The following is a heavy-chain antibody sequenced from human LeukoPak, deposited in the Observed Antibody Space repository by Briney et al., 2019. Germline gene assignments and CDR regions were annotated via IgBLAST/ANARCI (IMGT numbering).Heavy chain of an antibody. D-gene: IGHD5-18*01. J-gene: IGHJ5*02. CDR1: GGSISSSSYY. CDR2: IYYSGST. Sequence: SETLSLTRTVSGGSISSSSYYWGWIRQPPGKGLEWIGSIYYSGSTYYNPSLKSRVTISVDTSKNQFSLKLSSVTAADTAVYYCARFNTAMSNRGFDPWGQGTLVTVSS. V-gene: IGHV4-39*01. CDR3: ARFNTAMSNRGFDP.